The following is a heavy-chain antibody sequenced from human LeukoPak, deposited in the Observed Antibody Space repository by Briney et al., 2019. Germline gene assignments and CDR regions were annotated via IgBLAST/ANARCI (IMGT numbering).Heavy chain of an antibody. V-gene: IGHV4-39*01. Sequence: SETLSLTCTVSGGSISSNTYYWGWIRQPPGKGLEWIGSIYYTGSTYYNPSLKSRVTISIDTSKNQFSLKLSSVTAADTAVYYCASGTAAVPVDYWGQGTLVTVSS. CDR3: ASGTAAVPVDY. CDR2: IYYTGST. CDR1: GGSISSNTYY. D-gene: IGHD6-13*01. J-gene: IGHJ4*02.